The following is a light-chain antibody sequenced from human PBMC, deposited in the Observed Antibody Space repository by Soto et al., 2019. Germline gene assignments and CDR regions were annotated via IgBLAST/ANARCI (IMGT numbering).Light chain of an antibody. CDR3: QQSYTTPRT. J-gene: IGKJ1*01. CDR1: QSISNY. Sequence: DIQMTQSPSSPSASVGDRVSITCRASQSISNYLNWYQQKPGKAPKLLIYAASSLQSGVPSRFSGSGSGTDFTLTIGSLQPEDFATYYCQQSYTTPRTFGQGTKVELK. V-gene: IGKV1-39*01. CDR2: AAS.